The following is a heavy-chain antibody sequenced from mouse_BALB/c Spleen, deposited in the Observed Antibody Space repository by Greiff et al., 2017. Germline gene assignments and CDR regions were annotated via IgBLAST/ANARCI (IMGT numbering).Heavy chain of an antibody. Sequence: VNVVESGPGLVAPSQSLSITCTVSGFSLTSYGVHWVRQPPGKGLEWLGVIWAGGSTNYNSALMSRLSISKDNSKSQVFLKMNSLQTDDTAMYYCARDRRYDRGVYAMDYWGQGTSVTVSS. V-gene: IGHV2-9*02. CDR1: GFSLTSYG. J-gene: IGHJ4*01. CDR3: ARDRRYDRGVYAMDY. D-gene: IGHD2-14*01. CDR2: IWAGGST.